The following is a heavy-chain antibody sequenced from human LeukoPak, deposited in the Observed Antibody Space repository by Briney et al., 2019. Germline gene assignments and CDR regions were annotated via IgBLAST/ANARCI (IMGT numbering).Heavy chain of an antibody. CDR3: AKESRRYCTNGVCPFDY. V-gene: IGHV3-30*02. Sequence: GGSLRLSCAASGFTFSSYGMHWVRQAPGKGLEWVAFIRYDGSNKYYADSVKGRFTISRGNSKNTLYLQVNSLRAEDTAVYYCAKESRRYCTNGVCPFDYWGQGTLVTVSS. J-gene: IGHJ4*02. CDR2: IRYDGSNK. CDR1: GFTFSSYG. D-gene: IGHD2-8*01.